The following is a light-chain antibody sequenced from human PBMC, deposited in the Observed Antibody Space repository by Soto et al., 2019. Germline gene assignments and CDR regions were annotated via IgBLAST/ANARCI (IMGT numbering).Light chain of an antibody. CDR3: QSYDSSLSGWV. CDR2: GNN. V-gene: IGLV1-40*01. CDR1: GSNIGAGSD. Sequence: QSVLTQLPSVSGAPGQRVTISCTGSGSNIGAGSDVHWYQQLPGTAPKVLVYGNNNRPSGVPDRFSGSKSATSASLAITGLQAEDEADYYCQSYDSSLSGWVFGTGTKLTVL. J-gene: IGLJ1*01.